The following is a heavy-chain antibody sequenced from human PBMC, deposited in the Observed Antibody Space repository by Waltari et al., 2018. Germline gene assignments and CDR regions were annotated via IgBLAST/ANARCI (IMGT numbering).Heavy chain of an antibody. CDR1: GDSISGNYW. V-gene: IGHV4-4*02. D-gene: IGHD2-2*01. CDR3: AGDRAIGLFFDY. Sequence: QVQLQESGQGLVKPSGTLSLTCAVSGDSISGNYWLSWVRQSPEKGLEWIGQVHHSGKTHYNPSLQSRVTISVDKPKNQFSLTLNSVTAADTALYYCAGDRAIGLFFDYWGRGTLVSVSS. J-gene: IGHJ4*02. CDR2: VHHSGKT.